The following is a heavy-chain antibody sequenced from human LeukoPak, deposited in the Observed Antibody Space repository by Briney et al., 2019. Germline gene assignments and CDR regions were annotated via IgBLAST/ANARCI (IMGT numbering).Heavy chain of an antibody. CDR2: ISYSGST. V-gene: IGHV4-59*01. CDR1: GXSISSYY. CDR3: AREPGFDSSGYLNWFDP. J-gene: IGHJ5*02. D-gene: IGHD3-22*01. Sequence: SETLSLTCTVSGXSISSYYWSWIRQPPGKGLEWIACISYSGSTKYNPSLKSRVTISVDTSKNQLSLKLSSVTAADTAVYYCAREPGFDSSGYLNWFDPWGQGTLVTVSS.